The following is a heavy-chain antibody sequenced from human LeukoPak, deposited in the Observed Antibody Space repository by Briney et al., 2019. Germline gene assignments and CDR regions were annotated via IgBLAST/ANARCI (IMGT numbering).Heavy chain of an antibody. CDR3: PLTMVRGTDFDY. J-gene: IGHJ4*02. D-gene: IGHD3-10*01. Sequence: GGSLRLSCAASGFTFSSYGMHWVRQAPGKGLEWVAVISYDGSNKYYADSVKGRFTISRDNSKNTLYLQMNSLRAEDTAVYYCPLTMVRGTDFDYWGQGTLVTVSS. V-gene: IGHV3-30*03. CDR1: GFTFSSYG. CDR2: ISYDGSNK.